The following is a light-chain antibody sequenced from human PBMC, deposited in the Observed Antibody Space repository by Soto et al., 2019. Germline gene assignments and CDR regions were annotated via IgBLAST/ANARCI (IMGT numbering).Light chain of an antibody. V-gene: IGKV1-12*01. CDR3: QHYNSYGT. CDR2: DVS. J-gene: IGKJ1*01. Sequence: DIQMTQSTSSVSASVGDRVTITFRASQGISSWLAWYQQKPGKAPKLLIYDVSSLQSGVPSRFSGSGSGTEFTLTITSVQPDDFATYYCQHYNSYGTFGQGTKVDIK. CDR1: QGISSW.